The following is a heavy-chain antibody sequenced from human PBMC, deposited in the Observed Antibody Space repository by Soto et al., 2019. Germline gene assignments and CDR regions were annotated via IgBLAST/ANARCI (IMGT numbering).Heavy chain of an antibody. Sequence: ASVKVSCKASGGTFSSYAISWVRQAPGQGLEWMGGIIPIFDTANYAQKFQGRVTITADESTSTAYMELSSLRSEDTAVYYCARDMIGGSGSYYWSDYWGQGTMVTVYS. CDR2: IIPIFDTA. V-gene: IGHV1-69*13. J-gene: IGHJ4*02. CDR3: ARDMIGGSGSYYWSDY. CDR1: GGTFSSYA. D-gene: IGHD3-10*01.